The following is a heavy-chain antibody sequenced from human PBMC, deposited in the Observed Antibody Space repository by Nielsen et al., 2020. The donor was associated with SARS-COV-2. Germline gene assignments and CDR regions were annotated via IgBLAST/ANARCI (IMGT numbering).Heavy chain of an antibody. CDR1: GFTFNIYA. D-gene: IGHD4-17*01. Sequence: GESLKISCAASGFTFNIYAMAWVRQAPGKGLEWVAVIWYDGSNKYYADSVKGRFTISRDNSKNTLYLQMNSLRAEDTAVYYCARDGQTTVTTNWFDPWGQGTLVTVSS. CDR3: ARDGQTTVTTNWFDP. V-gene: IGHV3-33*08. CDR2: IWYDGSNK. J-gene: IGHJ5*02.